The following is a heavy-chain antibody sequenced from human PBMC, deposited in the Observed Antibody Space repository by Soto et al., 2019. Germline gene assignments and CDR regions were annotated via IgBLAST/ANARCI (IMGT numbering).Heavy chain of an antibody. CDR3: ARGPNPPNYYDSSGYADAFDI. CDR2: INPSDSYT. CDR1: GYSFTSYW. V-gene: IGHV5-10-1*01. Sequence: GESLKISCKGSGYSFTSYWISWVRQMPGKGLEWMGRINPSDSYTNYSPSFEGHVTISADKSISTAYLQWSSLKASDTATYYCARGPNPPNYYDSSGYADAFDIWGQGTMVTVSS. D-gene: IGHD3-22*01. J-gene: IGHJ3*02.